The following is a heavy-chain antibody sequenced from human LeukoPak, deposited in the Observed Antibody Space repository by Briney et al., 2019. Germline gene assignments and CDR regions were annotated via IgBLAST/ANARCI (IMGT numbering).Heavy chain of an antibody. V-gene: IGHV4-39*07. CDR1: GGSISSSSYY. J-gene: IGHJ6*03. CDR3: ARDRLLRYPYYYYMDV. CDR2: IYYSGST. D-gene: IGHD3-9*01. Sequence: SETLSLTCTVSGGSISSSSYYWGWIRQPPGKGLEWTGSIYYSGSTYYNPSLKSRVTMSVDTSKNQFSLKLSSVTAADTAVYYCARDRLLRYPYYYYMDVWGKGTTVTISS.